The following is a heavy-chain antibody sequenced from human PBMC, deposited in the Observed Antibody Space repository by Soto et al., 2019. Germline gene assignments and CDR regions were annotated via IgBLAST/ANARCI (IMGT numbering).Heavy chain of an antibody. Sequence: ASVKVSCKASGFSFSDYFMHWVRQAPGQGLEWMGIINPSGDSRNYAQKFQGRVTITRDTSTSTVYMDLSSLRSEDTAVYYRARGNGSGSYYSNNYYYYYYGMDVWGQGTTVTVSS. CDR2: INPSGDSR. CDR1: GFSFSDYF. J-gene: IGHJ6*02. V-gene: IGHV1-46*01. CDR3: ARGNGSGSYYSNNYYYYYYGMDV. D-gene: IGHD3-10*01.